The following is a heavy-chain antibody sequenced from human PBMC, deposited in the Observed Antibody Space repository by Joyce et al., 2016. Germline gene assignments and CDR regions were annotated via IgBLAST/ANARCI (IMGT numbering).Heavy chain of an antibody. J-gene: IGHJ4*02. CDR1: YYSISSGYY. D-gene: IGHD2/OR15-2a*01. V-gene: IGHV4-38-2*01. Sequence: QVQLQESGPGLVKPSETLSLTCAVSYYSISSGYYWGWIRQPPGKGLEWMGSHSHSGTTYYNPSLKSRVTISVDTSKNQFYLKLRSVTAADTAVYYCVGGGGIALGGYWGQGTLVTVSS. CDR3: VGGGGIALGGY. CDR2: HSHSGTT.